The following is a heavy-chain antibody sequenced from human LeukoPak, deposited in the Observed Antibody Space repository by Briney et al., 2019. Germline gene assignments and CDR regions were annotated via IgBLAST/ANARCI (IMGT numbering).Heavy chain of an antibody. D-gene: IGHD2-2*01. V-gene: IGHV4-39*07. J-gene: IGHJ4*02. CDR1: GGSIASSTYY. CDR3: ARLVGTVVVPAASPPFDY. CDR2: IYYSGST. Sequence: TTSETLSLTCTVSGGSIASSTYYWGWIRQPPGKGLEWIASIYYSGSTYYNPSLKSRVTISVDTSKNQFSLKVTSVTAADTAVYYCARLVGTVVVPAASPPFDYWGQGTLVTVSS.